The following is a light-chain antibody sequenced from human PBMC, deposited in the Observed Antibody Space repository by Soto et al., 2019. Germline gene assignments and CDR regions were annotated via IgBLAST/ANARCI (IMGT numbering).Light chain of an antibody. V-gene: IGKV3-20*01. CDR2: GAS. J-gene: IGKJ1*01. Sequence: EIVLTRSPGTLSLSPGERATLSCRASQSVRSNYLAWYQQKPGQAPRLLIYGASSRATGIPDRFSGSGSGTDFTLTISRLQPEDFVVYFCQQYGSSPTFGQGTKVEIK. CDR1: QSVRSNY. CDR3: QQYGSSPT.